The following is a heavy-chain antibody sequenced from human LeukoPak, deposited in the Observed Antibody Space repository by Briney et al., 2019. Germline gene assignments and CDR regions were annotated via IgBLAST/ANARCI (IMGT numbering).Heavy chain of an antibody. Sequence: PSETLSLTCTVSGGSISSYYWSWIRQPPGKGLEWIGYIYYSGRTNYNPSLKSRVTISVDTSKNQFSLILSSVTAADTAVYYCARHRWELNAFDIWGQGTMVTVSS. D-gene: IGHD1-26*01. CDR2: IYYSGRT. V-gene: IGHV4-59*08. CDR1: GGSISSYY. J-gene: IGHJ3*02. CDR3: ARHRWELNAFDI.